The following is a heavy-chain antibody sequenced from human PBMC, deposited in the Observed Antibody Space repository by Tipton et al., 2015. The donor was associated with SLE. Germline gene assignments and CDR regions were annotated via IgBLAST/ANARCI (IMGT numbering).Heavy chain of an antibody. J-gene: IGHJ4*02. CDR3: ARDRGWPAAHFDV. CDR2: IWYDGSNQ. V-gene: IGHV3-33*01. CDR1: GFTFSSYG. Sequence: SLRLSCAASGFTFSSYGMHWVRQAPGKGLEWVAFIWYDGSNQYYAESVKGRFAVSRDNTKNTLWLEIDSLRVEATAIYYCARDRGWPAAHFDVWGQGTLLTVSS. D-gene: IGHD2-15*01.